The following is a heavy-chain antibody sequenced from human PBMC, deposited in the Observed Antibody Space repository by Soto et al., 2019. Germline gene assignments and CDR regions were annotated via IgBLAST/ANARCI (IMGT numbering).Heavy chain of an antibody. V-gene: IGHV3-21*01. CDR3: ARAVGYCSGGSCLPFDY. D-gene: IGHD2-15*01. Sequence: GGSLRLSCAASGFTFSSYSMNWVRQAPGKGLEWVSSISSSSSYIYYADSVKGRFTISRDNAKNSLYLQMNSLRAEDTAVYYCARAVGYCSGGSCLPFDYWGQGSLVTVSS. J-gene: IGHJ4*02. CDR2: ISSSSSYI. CDR1: GFTFSSYS.